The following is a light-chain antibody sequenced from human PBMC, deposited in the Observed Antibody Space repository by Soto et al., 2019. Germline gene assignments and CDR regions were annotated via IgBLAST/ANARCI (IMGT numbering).Light chain of an antibody. CDR3: QQYGSSSWT. J-gene: IGKJ1*01. V-gene: IGKV3-20*01. CDR1: QSVSSTY. CDR2: GAS. Sequence: ENMLTQSPCTLSLSTGERATLTCRASQSVSSTYLAWYQQQPGQTPRLLLYGASSRASGIPGRFSGSGSGTDFTLTISRLVPEDFAVYYCQQYGSSSWTFGQGTKVDIK.